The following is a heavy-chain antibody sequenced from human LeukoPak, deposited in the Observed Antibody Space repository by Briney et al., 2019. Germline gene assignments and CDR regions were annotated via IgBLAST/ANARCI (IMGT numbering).Heavy chain of an antibody. CDR2: IRSKAYGGTT. V-gene: IGHV3-49*03. CDR3: TSAPAGYDYYYYMDV. CDR1: GFPFGDYA. J-gene: IGHJ6*03. Sequence: GGSLRLSCKASGFPFGDYAMSWFRQAPGKGQEWVGFIRSKAYGGTTEYAASVKGRFTISRDDSKSIAYLQMNSLKTEDTAVYYATSAPAGYDYYYYMDVWGKGTTVTVSS. D-gene: IGHD6-13*01.